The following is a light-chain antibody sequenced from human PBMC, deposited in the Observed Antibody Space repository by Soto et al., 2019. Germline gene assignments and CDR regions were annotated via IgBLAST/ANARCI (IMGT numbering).Light chain of an antibody. V-gene: IGKV3-15*01. Sequence: IVLTPSPGTLSLSPGERAALSCRASQSVSSSYLAWYQQKPGQAPRLLIYGASTKATDMPGRFSGRGSGTEFTLTINNLQSEDFAVYYCQQYRNWPRTFGQGTKVDIK. CDR1: QSVSSSY. CDR3: QQYRNWPRT. CDR2: GAS. J-gene: IGKJ1*01.